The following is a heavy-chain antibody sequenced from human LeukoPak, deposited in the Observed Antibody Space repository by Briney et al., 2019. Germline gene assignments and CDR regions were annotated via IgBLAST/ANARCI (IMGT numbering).Heavy chain of an antibody. Sequence: GGSLRLSCAASGFTFSSYAMTWVRQAPGKGLEWISAINGGAYSTSYADSVKGRFTISRDNSKNTLYLQMDSLRAEDTAVYYCARNSSGFKLGDAFDIWGQGTLVTVSS. J-gene: IGHJ3*02. CDR3: ARNSSGFKLGDAFDI. D-gene: IGHD3-22*01. CDR1: GFTFSSYA. V-gene: IGHV3-23*01. CDR2: INGGAYST.